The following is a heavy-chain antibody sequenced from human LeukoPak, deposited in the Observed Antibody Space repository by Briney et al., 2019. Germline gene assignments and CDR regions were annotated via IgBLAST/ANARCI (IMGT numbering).Heavy chain of an antibody. V-gene: IGHV4-4*07. CDR1: GGSMSNYY. J-gene: IGHJ3*02. CDR3: ARHDGTFHGFDI. D-gene: IGHD3-22*01. Sequence: SETLSLTCNVSGGSMSNYYWSWIRQPAGKGLEWIGRVYSSGSTSYNPSLKSRVTMSVDTSKNQFSLRLSSVTAADTAVYYCARHDGTFHGFDIWGQGTVVTVSS. CDR2: VYSSGST.